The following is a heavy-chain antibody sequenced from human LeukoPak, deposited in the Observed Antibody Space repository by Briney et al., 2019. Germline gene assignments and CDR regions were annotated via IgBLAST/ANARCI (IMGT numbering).Heavy chain of an antibody. V-gene: IGHV1-2*02. J-gene: IGHJ4*02. CDR3: ARESPSSGYNFDY. Sequence: ASVKVSCKDSGYTLTGYFVHWVRPAPGQGLEWMGWVNPHTGETHYAPKLQGRVTMTRDTTINTAYMELTRLTSDDAAVFYCARESPSSGYNFDYWGQGTLVTVSS. D-gene: IGHD3-22*01. CDR2: VNPHTGET. CDR1: GYTLTGYF.